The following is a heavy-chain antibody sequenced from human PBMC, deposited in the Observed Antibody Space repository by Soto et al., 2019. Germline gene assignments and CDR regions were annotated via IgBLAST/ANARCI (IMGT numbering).Heavy chain of an antibody. D-gene: IGHD1-1*01. V-gene: IGHV4-59*08. CDR2: IYYSGST. CDR1: GGSISRYY. J-gene: IGHJ5*02. CDR3: ARHSGNWFDA. Sequence: SETLSLTCTVSGGSISRYYWSWIRQPPGKGLECSGYIYYSGSTNYNPSLKSRVTISVDTSKNQFSLKLSSVTAADTAVYYCARHSGNWFDAWGQGTLVTVSS.